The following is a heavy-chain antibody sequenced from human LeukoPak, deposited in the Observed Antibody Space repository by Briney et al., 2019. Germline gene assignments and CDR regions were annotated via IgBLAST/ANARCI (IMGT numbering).Heavy chain of an antibody. J-gene: IGHJ4*02. CDR3: ARGIQYCSSTSCYMVPREEYYFDY. CDR1: GFTFSSYW. V-gene: IGHV3-74*01. CDR2: INSDGSST. D-gene: IGHD2-2*02. Sequence: QPGGSLGLSCAASGFTFSSYWMHWVRQAPGKGLVWVSRINSDGSSTSYADSVKGRFTISRDNAKNSLYLQMNSLRAEDTAVYYCARGIQYCSSTSCYMVPREEYYFDYWGQGTLVTVSS.